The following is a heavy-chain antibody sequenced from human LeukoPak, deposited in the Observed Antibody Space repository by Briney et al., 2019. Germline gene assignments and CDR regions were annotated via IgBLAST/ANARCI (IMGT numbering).Heavy chain of an antibody. V-gene: IGHV3-66*01. CDR3: ARVGSETTSWYFDL. D-gene: IGHD4-17*01. CDR2: IYSGGST. Sequence: GGSLRLTCAASGFTVSSNYMSWVRQAPGKGLEWVSVIYSGGSTYYADSVKGRFTISRDNSKNTLYLQMNSLRVEDTAVYYCARVGSETTSWYFDLWGRGTLVTGSS. J-gene: IGHJ2*01. CDR1: GFTVSSNY.